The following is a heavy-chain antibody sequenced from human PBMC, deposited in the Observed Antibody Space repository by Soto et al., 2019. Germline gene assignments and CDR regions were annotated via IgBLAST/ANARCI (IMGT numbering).Heavy chain of an antibody. Sequence: QVQLVQSGAEVKKPGSSVKVSCKASGGTFSSYTISWVRQAPGQGLEWVGRIIPILGIANYAQQFQGRVTITADKSTSTAYMELSSLRSEDTAVYYCARESGVWGGYTNWFDPWGQGTLVTVSS. CDR3: ARESGVWGGYTNWFDP. V-gene: IGHV1-69*08. J-gene: IGHJ5*02. D-gene: IGHD3-3*01. CDR2: IIPILGIA. CDR1: GGTFSSYT.